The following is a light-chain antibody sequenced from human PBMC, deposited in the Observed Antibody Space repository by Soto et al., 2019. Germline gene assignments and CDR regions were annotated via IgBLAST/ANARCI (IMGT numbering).Light chain of an antibody. J-gene: IGKJ4*01. V-gene: IGKV3-20*01. CDR1: QSVSNSY. Sequence: EIVLTQSPGTLSLSPGERAALSCRASQSVSNSYLAWYQQKPGQAPRLLIYGASSGATGIPDRFSGSGSGTDFTLTISRLEPEDFAVYYCQQYGNSPLTFGGGTKVEMK. CDR2: GAS. CDR3: QQYGNSPLT.